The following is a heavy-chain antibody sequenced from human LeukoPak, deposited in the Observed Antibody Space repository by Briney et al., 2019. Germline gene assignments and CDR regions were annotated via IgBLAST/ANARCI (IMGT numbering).Heavy chain of an antibody. J-gene: IGHJ4*02. CDR1: GFTFSDYN. Sequence: KPGGSLRLSCAASGFTFSDYNMGWMRQAPGKGLEWVSYTRNSDNNMFYADSVKGRFTISRDNSKNTLYLQMNSLRAEDTAVYYCASARTTVTNGYYFDYWGQGTLVTVSS. CDR3: ASARTTVTNGYYFDY. CDR2: TRNSDNNM. D-gene: IGHD4-17*01. V-gene: IGHV3-11*01.